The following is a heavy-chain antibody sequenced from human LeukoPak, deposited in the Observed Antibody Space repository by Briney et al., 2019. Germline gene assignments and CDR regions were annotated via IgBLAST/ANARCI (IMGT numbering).Heavy chain of an antibody. V-gene: IGHV4-59*05. CDR2: IYYRGST. D-gene: IGHD1-26*01. Sequence: SETLSLTCTVSGGSISSYYWSWIRQPAAKGLEWIGRIYYRGSTYYNPSLKSRVTISVDTSKNQFSLKLISVTAADTAVYYCAGTYSLYDAFDIWGQGTMVTVSS. CDR1: GGSISSYY. J-gene: IGHJ3*02. CDR3: AGTYSLYDAFDI.